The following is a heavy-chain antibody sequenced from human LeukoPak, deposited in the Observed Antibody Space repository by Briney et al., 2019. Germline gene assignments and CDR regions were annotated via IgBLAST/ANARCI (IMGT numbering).Heavy chain of an antibody. V-gene: IGHV1-69*05. J-gene: IGHJ4*02. CDR2: IIPIFGTA. Sequence: SVKVSCKASGGTFSSYAISWVRLAPGQGLEWMGRIIPIFGTANYAQKFQGRVTITTDESTSTAYMELSSLRSEDTAVYYCARESSIYYDILTGYFPDHFDYWGQGTLVTVSS. D-gene: IGHD3-9*01. CDR3: ARESSIYYDILTGYFPDHFDY. CDR1: GGTFSSYA.